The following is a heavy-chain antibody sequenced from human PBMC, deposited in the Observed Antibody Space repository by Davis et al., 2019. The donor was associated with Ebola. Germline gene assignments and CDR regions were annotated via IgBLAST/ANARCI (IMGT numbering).Heavy chain of an antibody. V-gene: IGHV3-74*03. CDR3: ARGDDSSDYYWSGAFDI. D-gene: IGHD3-22*01. CDR2: INNDGNHI. Sequence: PGGSLRLSCVASGFTFSAYWMYWVRQDPTKGLVWVSRINNDGNHITYADSVKGRFTISRDNAKNSLYLQMNSLRAEDTAVYYCARGDDSSDYYWSGAFDIWGQGTMVTVSS. J-gene: IGHJ3*02. CDR1: GFTFSAYW.